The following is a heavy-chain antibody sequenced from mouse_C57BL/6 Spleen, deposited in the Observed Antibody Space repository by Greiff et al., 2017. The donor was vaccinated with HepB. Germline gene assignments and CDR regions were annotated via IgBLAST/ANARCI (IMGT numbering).Heavy chain of an antibody. V-gene: IGHV1-5*01. J-gene: IGHJ3*01. CDR1: GYTFTSYW. Sequence: EVQLQQSGTVLARPGASVKMSCKTSGYTFTSYWMHWVKQRPGQGLEWIGAIYPGNSDTSYNQKFKGKAKLTAVTSASTAYMELSSLTNEDSAVYYCTGFYYGSSWFAYWGQGTLVTVSA. CDR2: IYPGNSDT. CDR3: TGFYYGSSWFAY. D-gene: IGHD1-1*01.